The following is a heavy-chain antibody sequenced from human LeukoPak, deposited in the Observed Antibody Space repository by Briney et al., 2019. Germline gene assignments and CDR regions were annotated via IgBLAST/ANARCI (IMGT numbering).Heavy chain of an antibody. V-gene: IGHV4-30-4*08. CDR2: IYYSGST. Sequence: SQTLSLTCTVSGGSISSGDYYWSWIRQPPGKGLEWIGYIYYSGSTYYNPSLKSRVTISVDTSKNQFSLKLSSVTAADTAVYYCARGGVAAAGDFDYWGQGTLVTVSS. D-gene: IGHD6-13*01. CDR3: ARGGVAAAGDFDY. CDR1: GGSISSGDYY. J-gene: IGHJ4*02.